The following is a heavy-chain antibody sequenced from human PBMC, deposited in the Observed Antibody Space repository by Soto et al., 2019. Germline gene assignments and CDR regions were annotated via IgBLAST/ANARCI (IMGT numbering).Heavy chain of an antibody. CDR3: VRDRTEYGSYGSSYYDVFDI. J-gene: IGHJ3*02. CDR2: INRDGTEK. Sequence: EVQLVESGGGLVQPGASLRLSCAASGFTFNAYWMTWVRQAPGKGLEWVANINRDGTEKNYVDSVKGRFTVSRDNAKNSLHLQMYSLRAEDTAVYYCVRDRTEYGSYGSSYYDVFDIWGQGTKVTVSS. V-gene: IGHV3-7*05. D-gene: IGHD6-6*01. CDR1: GFTFNAYW.